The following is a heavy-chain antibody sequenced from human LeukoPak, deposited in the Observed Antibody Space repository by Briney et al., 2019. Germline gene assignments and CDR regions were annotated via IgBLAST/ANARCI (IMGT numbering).Heavy chain of an antibody. Sequence: GEALQISFKGSGFSFPSYWIGWVRPMPGKGLGWMGIIYPGDSDTRYSPSFQGQVTISADKSISTAYLQWSSLKASDTAMYYCASRSSGWYSDNAFDLWGRGTMVTVSS. CDR2: IYPGDSDT. CDR1: GFSFPSYW. CDR3: ASRSSGWYSDNAFDL. D-gene: IGHD6-19*01. J-gene: IGHJ3*01. V-gene: IGHV5-51*01.